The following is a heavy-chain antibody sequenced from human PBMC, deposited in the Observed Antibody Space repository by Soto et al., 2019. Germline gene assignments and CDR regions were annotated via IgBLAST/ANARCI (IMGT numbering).Heavy chain of an antibody. D-gene: IGHD5-18*01. CDR3: VSDRGYGHASVPYS. Sequence: QAQLVESGGGVVQPGRSLRLSCAASGFAFSSYGMHWVRQAPGRGLGWVAVISYDGSLQHYADSVKGRFTISRDNSKNMVLLQMSSLRAEDTAVYYCVSDRGYGHASVPYSWGQGTLVSVSS. CDR2: ISYDGSLQ. V-gene: IGHV3-30*03. CDR1: GFAFSSYG. J-gene: IGHJ4*02.